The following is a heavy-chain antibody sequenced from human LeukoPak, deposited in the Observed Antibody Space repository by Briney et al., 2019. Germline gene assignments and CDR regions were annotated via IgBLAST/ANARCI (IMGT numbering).Heavy chain of an antibody. CDR1: GFTFSSYW. CDR3: AKDRGWEPRDAFDI. D-gene: IGHD1-26*01. J-gene: IGHJ3*02. CDR2: INSDGSST. Sequence: GGSLRLSCAASGFTFSSYWMHWVRQAPGKGLVWVSRINSDGSSTSYADSVKGRFTISRDNANNSLHLQMNSLRAEDTALYYCAKDRGWEPRDAFDIWGQGTMVTVSS. V-gene: IGHV3-74*01.